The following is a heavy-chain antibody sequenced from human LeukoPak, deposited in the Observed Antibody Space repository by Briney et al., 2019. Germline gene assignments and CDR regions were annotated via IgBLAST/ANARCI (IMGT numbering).Heavy chain of an antibody. CDR2: IRPSNGNR. D-gene: IGHD6-19*01. J-gene: IGHJ4*02. CDR3: ARAFSASKSCDY. Sequence: ASVKVSCRTSGYDFSTYGITWVRQAPGQGLEYMGWIRPSNGNRNYAQRVQDRVTLTTDTSTSTVYMELRSLRSDDTAVYYCARAFSASKSCDYWGQGTLVTVSS. CDR1: GYDFSTYG. V-gene: IGHV1-18*01.